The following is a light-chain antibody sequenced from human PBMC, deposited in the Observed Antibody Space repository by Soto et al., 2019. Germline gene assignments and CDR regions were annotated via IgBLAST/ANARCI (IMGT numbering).Light chain of an antibody. CDR2: EVS. CDR3: SSYTTRSTVA. J-gene: IGLJ2*01. Sequence: QSALTQSASVSGSPGQSITISCTGTSSDIGGYNYVSWYQQHPDKAPKLMIFEVSNRPSGVSNRFSGSKSGNTASLTISGLLPEYEADYYCSSYTTRSTVAFVGGTKVTVL. V-gene: IGLV2-14*01. CDR1: SSDIGGYNY.